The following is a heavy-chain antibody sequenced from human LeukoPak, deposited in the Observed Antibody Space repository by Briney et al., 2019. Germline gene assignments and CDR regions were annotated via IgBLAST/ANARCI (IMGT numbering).Heavy chain of an antibody. CDR1: GYSISSGDY. V-gene: IGHV4-38-2*02. CDR3: ARHYCSSTSCYSGWFDP. D-gene: IGHD2-2*01. CDR2: ISHSGSH. Sequence: PSETLSLTCTVSGYSISSGDYWCWMRQPPGKELEWIGSISHSGSHYYHRALMSRVTRSVATSKNQFSLKLSSVTAADTAVYYCARHYCSSTSCYSGWFDPWGQGTLVTVSS. J-gene: IGHJ5*02.